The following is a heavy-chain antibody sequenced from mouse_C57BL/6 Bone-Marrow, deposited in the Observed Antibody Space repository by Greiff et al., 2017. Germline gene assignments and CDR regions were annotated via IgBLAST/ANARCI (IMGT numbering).Heavy chain of an antibody. CDR3: AREGIYYDYVDY. CDR1: GYTFTSYW. CDR2: IHPNSGST. D-gene: IGHD2-4*01. Sequence: QVQLQQPGAELVKPGASVKLSCKASGYTFTSYWMHWVKQRPGQGLEWIGMIHPNSGSTNYNEKFKSKATLTVDKSSSTAYMQLSSLTSEDSAVYYCAREGIYYDYVDYWGQGTTLTVSS. J-gene: IGHJ2*01. V-gene: IGHV1-64*01.